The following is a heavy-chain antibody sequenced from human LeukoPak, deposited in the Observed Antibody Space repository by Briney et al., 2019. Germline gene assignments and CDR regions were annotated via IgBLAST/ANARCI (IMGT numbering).Heavy chain of an antibody. CDR1: GFTFSSYA. V-gene: IGHV3-66*01. CDR3: AREGANPDHDYSNFRGPNGNWFDP. Sequence: PGGSLRLSCAASGFTFSSYAMSWVRQAPGKGLEWVSVIYSGGSTYYADSVKGRFSISRDNSKNTLYLQMNSLRAEDTAVYYCAREGANPDHDYSNFRGPNGNWFDPWGQGTLVTVSS. D-gene: IGHD4-11*01. CDR2: IYSGGST. J-gene: IGHJ5*02.